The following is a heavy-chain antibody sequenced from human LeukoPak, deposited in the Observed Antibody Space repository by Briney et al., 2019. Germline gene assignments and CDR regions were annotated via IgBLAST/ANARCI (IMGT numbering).Heavy chain of an antibody. CDR1: GGSISSSSYY. CDR2: IYYSGST. D-gene: IGHD3-3*01. Sequence: SETLSLTCTVSGGSISSSSYYWGWLRQPPGKGLEWIGSIYYSGSTYYNPSLKSRVTISVDTSKNQFSLKLSSVTAADTAVYYCARSLVRGVVIMGGTVDYWGQGTLVTVSS. V-gene: IGHV4-39*01. J-gene: IGHJ4*02. CDR3: ARSLVRGVVIMGGTVDY.